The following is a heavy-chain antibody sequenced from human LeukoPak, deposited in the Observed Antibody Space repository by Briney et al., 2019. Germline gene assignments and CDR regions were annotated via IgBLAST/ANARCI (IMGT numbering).Heavy chain of an antibody. CDR2: LYYIGTT. V-gene: IGHV4-31*03. J-gene: IGHJ3*02. D-gene: IGHD2-21*02. Sequence: SETLSLTCSVSGDSISSGGLYWSWIRQQPGKGLEWIGYLYYIGTTYYNPSLKSRLSMSIDSPKNQFSLRLTSVTAADTAVYYCARRSVVTAINFDAFDIWGQGAMVTVSS. CDR3: ARRSVVTAINFDAFDI. CDR1: GDSISSGGLY.